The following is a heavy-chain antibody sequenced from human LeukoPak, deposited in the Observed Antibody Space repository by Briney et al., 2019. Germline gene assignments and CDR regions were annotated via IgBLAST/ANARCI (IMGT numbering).Heavy chain of an antibody. D-gene: IGHD5-18*01. CDR3: AREIDTAMGGFDY. CDR2: ISSSGSTI. Sequence: GGSLRLSCAASGFTFSSYEMNWVRQAPGKGQEWVSYISSSGSTIYYADSVKGRFTISRDNAKNSLYLQMNSLRAEDTAVYYCAREIDTAMGGFDYWGQGTLVTVSS. CDR1: GFTFSSYE. V-gene: IGHV3-48*03. J-gene: IGHJ4*02.